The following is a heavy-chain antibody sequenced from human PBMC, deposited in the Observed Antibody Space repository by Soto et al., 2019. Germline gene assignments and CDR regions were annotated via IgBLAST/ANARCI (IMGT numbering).Heavy chain of an antibody. V-gene: IGHV3-30*03. CDR2: TSADGTVK. J-gene: IGHJ4*02. Sequence: QVQLVESGGGVVQPGRSLRLSCAASGFSFSSYGMHWVRQTPGKGLEWVAVTSADGTVKYYADSVKGRFTISRDNSKNTLYLQTNSLGVEDTAVYYCVRGTAIARQHFDCWGQGTLVTVSS. D-gene: IGHD6-6*01. CDR3: VRGTAIARQHFDC. CDR1: GFSFSSYG.